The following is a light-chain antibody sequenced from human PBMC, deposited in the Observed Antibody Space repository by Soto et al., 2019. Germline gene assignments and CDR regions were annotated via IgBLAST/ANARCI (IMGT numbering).Light chain of an antibody. J-gene: IGKJ4*01. Sequence: DIQMTQPPSSVSASVGDRVTITCRASQDINKWLAWYQQKPGLAPNLVIYTASRLHGGGPSRFSGSASGTDFTLTISSLQPEDVATYYCQQGKSFPLTFGGGTKVEI. CDR2: TAS. CDR1: QDINKW. V-gene: IGKV1-12*01. CDR3: QQGKSFPLT.